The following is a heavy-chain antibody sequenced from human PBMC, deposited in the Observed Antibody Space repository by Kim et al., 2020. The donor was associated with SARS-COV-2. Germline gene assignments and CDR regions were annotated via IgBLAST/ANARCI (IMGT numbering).Heavy chain of an antibody. J-gene: IGHJ5*02. CDR3: ARSFAAVAGTGFDP. Sequence: AQGFTGRFVFSLDTSVSTAYLQISSLKAEDTAVYYCARSFAAVAGTGFDPWGQGTLVTVSS. D-gene: IGHD6-19*01. V-gene: IGHV7-4-1*02.